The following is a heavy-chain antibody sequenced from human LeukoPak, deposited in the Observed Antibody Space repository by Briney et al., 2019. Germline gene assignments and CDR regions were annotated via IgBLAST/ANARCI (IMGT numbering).Heavy chain of an antibody. Sequence: ASVKVSCKASGYTFTNYGITWMRQAPGQGLEWMGWINTYNGNTNYAQKLQGRVTMTTDTSTSTAYMELRSLRSDDTAVFYCARDLVDGVGAPGAYWGQGALVTVSS. CDR3: ARDLVDGVGAPGAY. CDR1: GYTFTNYG. CDR2: INTYNGNT. J-gene: IGHJ4*02. D-gene: IGHD1-26*01. V-gene: IGHV1-18*01.